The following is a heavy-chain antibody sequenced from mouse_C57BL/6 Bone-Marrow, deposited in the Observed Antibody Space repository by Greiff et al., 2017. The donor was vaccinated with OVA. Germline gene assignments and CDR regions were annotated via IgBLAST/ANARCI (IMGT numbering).Heavy chain of an antibody. CDR3: TPITTVVATDYAMDY. V-gene: IGHV14-1*01. Sequence: EVKLQQSGAELVRPGASVKLSCTASGFNIKDYYMHWVKQRPEQGLEWIGRIDPEDGDTEYAPKFQGKATMTADTSSNTAYLQLSRLTSEDTAVYYCTPITTVVATDYAMDYWGQGTSVTVSS. CDR2: IDPEDGDT. J-gene: IGHJ4*01. D-gene: IGHD1-1*01. CDR1: GFNIKDYY.